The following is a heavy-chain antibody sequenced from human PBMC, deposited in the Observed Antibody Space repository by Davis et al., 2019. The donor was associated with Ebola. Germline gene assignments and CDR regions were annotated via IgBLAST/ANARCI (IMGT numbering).Heavy chain of an antibody. CDR2: IDATRRT. CDR3: ARERRENWGSSGDD. CDR1: DDSVGSGDYY. J-gene: IGHJ4*02. D-gene: IGHD3-16*01. V-gene: IGHV4-30-4*01. Sequence: SETLSLTCTVSDDSVGSGDYYWMWIRQSPGKGLEWIGYIDATRRTSYNPSLKSRVTMSIDTSKKQLALNVNSVTAADTAVYYCARERRENWGSSGDDWGQGTLVTVSS.